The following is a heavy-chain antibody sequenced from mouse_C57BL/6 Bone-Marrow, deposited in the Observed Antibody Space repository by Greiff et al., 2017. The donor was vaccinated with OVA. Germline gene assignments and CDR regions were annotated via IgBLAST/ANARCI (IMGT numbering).Heavy chain of an antibody. D-gene: IGHD1-1*01. CDR1: GFNIKDDY. V-gene: IGHV14-4*01. CDR3: TTPPHYYGSSWFAY. Sequence: EVKLQESGAELVRPGASVKLSCTASGFNIKDDYMHWVKQRPEQGLEWIGWIDPENGDTEYASKFQGKATITADTSSNTAYLQLSSLTSEDTAVYYCTTPPHYYGSSWFAYWGQGTLVTVSA. CDR2: IDPENGDT. J-gene: IGHJ3*01.